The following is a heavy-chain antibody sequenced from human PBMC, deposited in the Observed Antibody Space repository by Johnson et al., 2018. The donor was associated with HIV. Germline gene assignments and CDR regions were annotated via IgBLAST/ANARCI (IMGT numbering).Heavy chain of an antibody. CDR1: GFTFSNAW. D-gene: IGHD6-19*01. Sequence: VQLVESGGGLVKPGGSLRLSCAASGFTFSNAWMSWVRQAPGKGLEWVGRIKSKTDGGTTDYAAPVKGRFTISRDDSKNTLYLQMISLKTEDTAVYYCTTSYSSGWYGANDAFDIWGQGTMVTVSS. V-gene: IGHV3-15*01. CDR2: IKSKTDGGTT. CDR3: TTSYSSGWYGANDAFDI. J-gene: IGHJ3*02.